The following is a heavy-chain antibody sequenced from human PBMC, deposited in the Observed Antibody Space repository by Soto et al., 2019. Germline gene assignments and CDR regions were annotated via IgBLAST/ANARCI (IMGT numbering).Heavy chain of an antibody. V-gene: IGHV1-2*02. CDR1: GYTFTGYY. J-gene: IGHJ5*02. CDR3: ARVVPADIGRVNTWFDP. Sequence: ASVKVSCKASGYTFTGYYMHWVRQAPGQGLEWMGWINPNSGGTNYAQKFQGRVTMTRDTSISTAYMELSRLRSDDTAVYYCARVVPADIGRVNTWFDPWGQGTLVTVSS. D-gene: IGHD2-2*01. CDR2: INPNSGGT.